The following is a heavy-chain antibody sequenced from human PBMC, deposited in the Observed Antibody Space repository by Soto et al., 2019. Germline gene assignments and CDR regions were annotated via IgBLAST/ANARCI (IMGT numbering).Heavy chain of an antibody. Sequence: SETLSLTCNVSGGSIISGYWSWIRQPPGKGLEWIGYISYSGNTNYNPSVKGRITINPDTSKNQFSLQLNSVTPEDTAVYYWAREGGDGLLSYWGQGTLVTVSS. J-gene: IGHJ4*02. D-gene: IGHD2-15*01. CDR1: GGSIISGY. CDR3: AREGGDGLLSY. CDR2: ISYSGNT. V-gene: IGHV4-59*12.